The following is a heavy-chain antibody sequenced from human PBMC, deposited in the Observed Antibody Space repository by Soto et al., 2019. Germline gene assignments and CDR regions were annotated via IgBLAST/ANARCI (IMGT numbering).Heavy chain of an antibody. J-gene: IGHJ4*02. V-gene: IGHV4-34*01. D-gene: IGHD3-10*01. CDR2: INHSGST. CDR1: GGSFSCYY. CDR3: ARAGSCYYGSGSFDY. Sequence: SETLSLTCAVYGGSFSCYYWSWIRQPPGKGLEWIGEINHSGSTNYNPSLKSRVAISVDTSKNQFSLKLSSVTAADTAVYYCARAGSCYYGSGSFDYWGQGTLVTVSS.